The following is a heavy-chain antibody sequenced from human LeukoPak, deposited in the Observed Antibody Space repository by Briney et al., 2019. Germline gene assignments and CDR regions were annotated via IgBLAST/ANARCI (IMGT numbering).Heavy chain of an antibody. CDR2: INPNSGGT. CDR1: GYTFTGYY. CDR3: ATQPWNYGALDI. V-gene: IGHV1-2*02. D-gene: IGHD1-7*01. J-gene: IGHJ3*02. Sequence: ASVKVSCKASGYTFTGYYMHWVRQAPGQGLEWMGWINPNSGGTNYAQKFQGRVTMTRDTSISTAYMELSRLRSDDTAVYYCATQPWNYGALDIWGQGTMVTVSS.